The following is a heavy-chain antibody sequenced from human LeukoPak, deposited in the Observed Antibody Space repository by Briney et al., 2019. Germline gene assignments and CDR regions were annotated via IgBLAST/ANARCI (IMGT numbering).Heavy chain of an antibody. J-gene: IGHJ4*02. CDR3: ARVNINNWHSCDY. CDR1: GGSISSNYW. CDR2: IYHSGSP. Sequence: SETLSLTCAVSGGSISSNYWWGWVRQPPGKGLEWIGEIYHSGSPNYKPSLKSRVTISVDKSRNHFSLNLSSVTAADTAVYYCARVNINNWHSCDYWGQGTLVTVSS. D-gene: IGHD1-1*01. V-gene: IGHV4-4*02.